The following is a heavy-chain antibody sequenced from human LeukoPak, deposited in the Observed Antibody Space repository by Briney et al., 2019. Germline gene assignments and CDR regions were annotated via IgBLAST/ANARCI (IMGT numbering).Heavy chain of an antibody. J-gene: IGHJ4*02. D-gene: IGHD6-13*01. CDR2: INWNSGSI. Sequence: GGSLRLSCAASGFRFDESDMHWVRQAPRKGPERVSGINWNSGSISYANSVSGRFAISRDNANNSLSLQMNRLRVEDTAFYYCARGGYTSSWDYFDFWGQGTLVTVSS. V-gene: IGHV3-9*01. CDR1: GFRFDESD. CDR3: ARGGYTSSWDYFDF.